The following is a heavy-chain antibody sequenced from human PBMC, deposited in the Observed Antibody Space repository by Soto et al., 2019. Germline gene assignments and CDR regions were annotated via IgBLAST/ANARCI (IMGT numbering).Heavy chain of an antibody. CDR1: GFTFSSYA. Sequence: QVQLVESGGGGVQPGRSRRLCCAASGFTFSSYAMHWVRQTPVNGLEWVAVISYDGSNKYYADSVKGRFTISRYNYKKKLYLQMNSLRTEDTDVHYCVRDGNHYDSRGTCFDSWGQGTLVTVSS. J-gene: IGHJ4*02. D-gene: IGHD3-22*01. CDR2: ISYDGSNK. CDR3: VRDGNHYDSRGTCFDS. V-gene: IGHV3-30-3*01.